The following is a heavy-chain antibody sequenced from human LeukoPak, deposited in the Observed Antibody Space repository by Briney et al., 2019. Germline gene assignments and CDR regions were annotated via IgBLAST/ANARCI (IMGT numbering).Heavy chain of an antibody. V-gene: IGHV3-53*01. J-gene: IGHJ4*02. Sequence: GGSLRLSCAASGFTVSNNYMSWVRQAPGKGLEWVSVVYSGGSTFYADSVKGRFTISRDNSKNTLYLHMSSLRAEDTAVYYCARPSWGSSSWYYFDYWGQGTLVTVSS. D-gene: IGHD6-13*01. CDR2: VYSGGST. CDR1: GFTVSNNY. CDR3: ARPSWGSSSWYYFDY.